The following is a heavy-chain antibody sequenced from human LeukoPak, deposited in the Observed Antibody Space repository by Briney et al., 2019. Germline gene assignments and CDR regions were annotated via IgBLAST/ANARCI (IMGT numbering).Heavy chain of an antibody. V-gene: IGHV1-2*02. CDR1: GYTFTGYY. Sequence: ASVTVSCKASGYTFTGYYMHWVRQAPGQGLEWMGWINPNSGGTNYAQKFQGRVTMTRDTSISTAYMEVSRLRSDDTAVYYCARVYSGGYYESVDYWGQGTLVTVSS. J-gene: IGHJ4*02. CDR2: INPNSGGT. D-gene: IGHD1-26*01. CDR3: ARVYSGGYYESVDY.